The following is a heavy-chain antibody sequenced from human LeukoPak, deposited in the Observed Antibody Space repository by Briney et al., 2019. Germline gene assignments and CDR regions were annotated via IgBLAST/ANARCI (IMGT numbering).Heavy chain of an antibody. J-gene: IGHJ6*03. CDR3: ARFCGDQGYYYYYMDV. V-gene: IGHV4-61*10. CDR1: GGSISSGSYY. Sequence: SETLSLTCTVSGGSISSGSYYWSWIRQPAGKGLEWIGYIHYSGSTNYNPSLKSRVSISVDTSKNQFSLKLSSVTAADTAVYYCARFCGDQGYYYYYMDVWGKGTTVTVSS. CDR2: IHYSGST. D-gene: IGHD2-21*01.